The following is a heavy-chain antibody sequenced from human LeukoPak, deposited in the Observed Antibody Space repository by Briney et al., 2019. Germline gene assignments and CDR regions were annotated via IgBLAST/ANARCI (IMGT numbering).Heavy chain of an antibody. CDR1: GGSISSSIYY. Sequence: SETLSLTCTVSGGSISSSIYYWGWIRQPPGKGLEWIGNIYSSGRTYYTPSLQSRVTISVDTSKNQFSLKLHSVTAADTAVYYCAVPYTPNGHDFWGQGTLVTVSS. D-gene: IGHD3-16*01. CDR2: IYSSGRT. CDR3: AVPYTPNGHDF. J-gene: IGHJ4*02. V-gene: IGHV4-39*01.